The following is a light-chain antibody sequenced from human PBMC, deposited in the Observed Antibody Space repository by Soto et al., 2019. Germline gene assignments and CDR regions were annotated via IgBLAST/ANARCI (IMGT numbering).Light chain of an antibody. CDR1: TGAVTSGHY. Sequence: QAVVTQESSVTVSPGGTVTLTCGSSTGAVTSGHYPYWVQQKPGQAPRTLIYDTSNKHSWTPARFSGSLLGGKAALTLSGAQPEDEADYYCLLSSSGTQRVFGAGPKVTVL. CDR2: DTS. V-gene: IGLV7-46*01. J-gene: IGLJ1*01. CDR3: LLSSSGTQRV.